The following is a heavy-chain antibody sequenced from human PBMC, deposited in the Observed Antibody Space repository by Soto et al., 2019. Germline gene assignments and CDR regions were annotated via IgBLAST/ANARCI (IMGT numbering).Heavy chain of an antibody. Sequence: QPGVSLRLSCVASVFTFMSYALHWVRQSPGKGLEWVALISNDGMNTFYADSVKGRMTVSRDKAEKTMYLQMNSLTAEDTAVYYCAKGLPFMERWCQGTEVTVSS. D-gene: IGHD1-1*01. CDR1: VFTFMSYA. CDR3: AKGLPFMER. J-gene: IGHJ1*01. CDR2: ISNDGMNT. V-gene: IGHV3-30-3*02.